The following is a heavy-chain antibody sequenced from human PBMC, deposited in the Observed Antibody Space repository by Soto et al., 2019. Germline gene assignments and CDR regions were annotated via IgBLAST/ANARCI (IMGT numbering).Heavy chain of an antibody. CDR3: ARGILRPNHYMDV. V-gene: IGHV4-31*03. Sequence: QVQLQESGPGLVKPSQTLSLTCIVSGDSISRGGYFWTWIRQHPGKGLEWIGYIYDSGSAFYNPSLKSRVTMSVDTPKNQFSLNLRSVTAAHTAVFYCARGILRPNHYMDVWGKGTAVAVSS. CDR1: GDSISRGGYF. CDR2: IYDSGSA. D-gene: IGHD1-26*01. J-gene: IGHJ6*03.